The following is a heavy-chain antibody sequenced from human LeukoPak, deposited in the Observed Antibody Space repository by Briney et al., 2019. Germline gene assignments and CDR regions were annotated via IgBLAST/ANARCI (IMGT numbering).Heavy chain of an antibody. V-gene: IGHV4-39*01. J-gene: IGHJ4*02. CDR1: GGSISSSSYY. CDR2: VYYSRST. D-gene: IGHD2-15*01. Sequence: SETLSLTCTVSGGSISSSSYYWGWIRQPPGKGLEWIGSVYYSRSTYYHPSLKSRVTISVDTSKNQFSLKLSSVTAADTAVYYCARGPVRWTPDYWGQGTLVTVSS. CDR3: ARGPVRWTPDY.